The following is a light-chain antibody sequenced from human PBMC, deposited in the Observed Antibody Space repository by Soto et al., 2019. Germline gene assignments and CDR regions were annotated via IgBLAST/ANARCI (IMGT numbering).Light chain of an antibody. CDR3: QQYNSYPIT. CDR1: QTISSW. V-gene: IGKV1-5*01. Sequence: DIHMTQSSSTLSASVGERVTITCLASQTISSWLAWYQQKPGKAPNLLIYDASTLERGVPSRFSGTGSGTEFTLTIDSLQPDDFASYYCQQYNSYPITFGQGTRLEIK. CDR2: DAS. J-gene: IGKJ5*01.